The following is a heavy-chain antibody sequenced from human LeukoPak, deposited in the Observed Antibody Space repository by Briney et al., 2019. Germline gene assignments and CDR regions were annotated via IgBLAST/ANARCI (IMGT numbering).Heavy chain of an antibody. J-gene: IGHJ3*02. CDR2: MNPNSGNT. Sequence: ASVKVSCKASGYTFTRYDINWVRQATGQGGEWMGWMNPNSGNTGYAQKFQGRVTMPRNTSISTAYMELSSLRSEDTAVYYCARGSYYDSSGYYQNDAFDIWGQGTMVTVSS. CDR1: GYTFTRYD. D-gene: IGHD3-22*01. V-gene: IGHV1-8*01. CDR3: ARGSYYDSSGYYQNDAFDI.